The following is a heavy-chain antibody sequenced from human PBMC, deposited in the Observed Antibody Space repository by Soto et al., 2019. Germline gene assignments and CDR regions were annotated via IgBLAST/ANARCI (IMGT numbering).Heavy chain of an antibody. CDR1: GGSVSSGSYY. CDR3: ARETYRYDFWSGQLRTYSFDI. D-gene: IGHD3-3*01. CDR2: IYYSGST. J-gene: IGHJ3*02. V-gene: IGHV4-61*01. Sequence: SETLSLTCTVSGGSVSSGSYYWSWIRQPPGKGLEWIGYIYYSGSTNYNPSLKSRVTISVDTSKNQFSLKLSSVTAADTAVYYCARETYRYDFWSGQLRTYSFDIRGQGRMVTVSS.